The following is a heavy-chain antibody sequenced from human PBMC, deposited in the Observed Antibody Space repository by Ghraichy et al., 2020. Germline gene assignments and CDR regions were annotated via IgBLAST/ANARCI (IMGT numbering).Heavy chain of an antibody. D-gene: IGHD3-10*01. CDR1: GYTFTSYG. CDR3: ARDVVWFGELLAPLHAFDI. CDR2: ISAYNGNT. Sequence: AAVKVSCKASGYTFTSYGISWVRQAPGQGLEWMGWISAYNGNTNYAQKLQGRVTMTTDTSTSTAYMELRSLRSDDTAVYYCARDVVWFGELLAPLHAFDIWGQGTMVTVSS. V-gene: IGHV1-18*04. J-gene: IGHJ3*02.